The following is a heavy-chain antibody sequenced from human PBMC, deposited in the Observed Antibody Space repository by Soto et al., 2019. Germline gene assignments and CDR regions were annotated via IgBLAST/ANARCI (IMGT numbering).Heavy chain of an antibody. V-gene: IGHV3-23*01. CDR1: GFTFSSYA. J-gene: IGHJ4*02. Sequence: GGSLRLSCAASGFTFSSYAMSWVRQAPGKGLEWVSAISGSGGSTYYADSVKGRFTISRDNSKNTLYLQMNSLRAEGTAVYYCAKDPSQQLARYYFDYWGQGTLVTVSS. CDR2: ISGSGGST. D-gene: IGHD6-13*01. CDR3: AKDPSQQLARYYFDY.